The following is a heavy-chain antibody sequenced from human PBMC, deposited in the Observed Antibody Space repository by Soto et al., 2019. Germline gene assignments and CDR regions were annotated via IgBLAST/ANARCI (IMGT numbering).Heavy chain of an antibody. J-gene: IGHJ4*02. CDR1: GGSISSGGYY. CDR2: IYYSGST. CDR3: AREGGIVGATAADY. V-gene: IGHV4-31*03. Sequence: QVQLQESGPGLVKPSQTLSLTCTVSGGSISSGGYYWSWIRQHPGKGLEWIGYIYYSGSTYYNPSPKSRVTISVDTSKNQFSLKLSAVTAADTAVYYCAREGGIVGATAADYWGQGTLVTVSS. D-gene: IGHD1-26*01.